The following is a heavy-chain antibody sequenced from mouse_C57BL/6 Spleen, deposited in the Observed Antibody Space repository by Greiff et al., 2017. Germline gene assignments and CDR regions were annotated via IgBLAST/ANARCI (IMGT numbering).Heavy chain of an antibody. Sequence: EVQLQQSGPELVKPGASVKIPCKASGYTFTDYNMDWVKQSHGKSLEWIGDINPNNGGTIYNQKFKGKATLTVDKSSSTAYMELRSLSSEDTAVYYCARRVYYYGNSFAYWGQGTLVTVSA. J-gene: IGHJ3*01. V-gene: IGHV1-18*01. CDR1: GYTFTDYN. CDR2: INPNNGGT. CDR3: ARRVYYYGNSFAY. D-gene: IGHD1-1*01.